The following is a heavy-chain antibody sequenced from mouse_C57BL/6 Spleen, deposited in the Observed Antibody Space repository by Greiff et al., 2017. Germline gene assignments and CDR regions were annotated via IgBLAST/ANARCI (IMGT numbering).Heavy chain of an antibody. J-gene: IGHJ4*01. CDR3: SRSESNYPIMDY. V-gene: IGHV1-82*01. CDR1: GYAFSSSW. D-gene: IGHD2-5*01. Sequence: VQLVESGPELVKPGASVTISCKASGYAFSSSWMNWVKQRPGKGLEWIGRIYPGDGATNYNGKFKGKATLTADKSSSTAYMQRSSLTSEDSAVYFCSRSESNYPIMDYWGQGTSVTVAS. CDR2: IYPGDGAT.